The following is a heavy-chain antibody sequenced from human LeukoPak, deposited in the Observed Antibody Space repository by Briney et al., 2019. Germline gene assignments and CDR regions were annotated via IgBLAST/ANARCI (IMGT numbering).Heavy chain of an antibody. D-gene: IGHD2-15*01. CDR3: ARDVCSGGSCKYNWFDP. J-gene: IGHJ5*02. Sequence: PSETLSLTXTVSGGSISSGSYYWSRIRQPAGKGLEWIGRIYTSGSTNYNPSLKSRVTISVHTSNNQFSPTLSSVTAADTAVYYCARDVCSGGSCKYNWFDPWGQGTLVTVSS. V-gene: IGHV4-61*02. CDR1: GGSISSGSYY. CDR2: IYTSGST.